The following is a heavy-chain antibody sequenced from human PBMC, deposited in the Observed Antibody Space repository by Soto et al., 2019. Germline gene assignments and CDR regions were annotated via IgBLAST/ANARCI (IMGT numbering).Heavy chain of an antibody. J-gene: IGHJ4*02. CDR1: GDSISSNNYY. V-gene: IGHV4-39*01. Sequence: SETLSLTCAVSGDSISSNNYYWGWIRQPPGKGLEWIGSIYYSGNTYSSPSFRGRVTISVDTFKRQFSLKLSSVTAADTAMYYCARAYDVLTGPNFDSWGQGLLVTGSS. D-gene: IGHD3-9*01. CDR2: IYYSGNT. CDR3: ARAYDVLTGPNFDS.